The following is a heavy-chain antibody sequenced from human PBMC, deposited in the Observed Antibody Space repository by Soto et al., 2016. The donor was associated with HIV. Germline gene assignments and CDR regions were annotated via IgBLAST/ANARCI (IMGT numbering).Heavy chain of an antibody. CDR2: INPNSGGT. V-gene: IGHV1-2*02. CDR1: GYTFTGYY. D-gene: IGHD3-22*01. Sequence: QVQLVQSGAEVKKPGASVKVSCKASGYTFTGYYMYWVRQAPGQGLEWMGWINPNSGGTNYAQKFQGRVTMTRDTSISTAYMELSRLRSDDTAVYYCARAPRYYDSSGYYHYYMGVWGKGTTVTVSS. CDR3: ARAPRYYDSSGYYHYYMGV. J-gene: IGHJ6*03.